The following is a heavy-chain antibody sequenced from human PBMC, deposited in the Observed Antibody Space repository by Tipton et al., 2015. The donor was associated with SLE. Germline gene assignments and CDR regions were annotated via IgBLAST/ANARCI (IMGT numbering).Heavy chain of an antibody. Sequence: SLRLFCTASGFTFGDYTMSWVRQAPGKGLEWVAFIRTKSHGGTTEYAASVKGRFTVSRDDSENIAYLQMNSLKTEDTAMYYCTRGEGDFGDYYFDYWGQGTLVTVSS. V-gene: IGHV3-49*04. J-gene: IGHJ4*02. CDR1: GFTFGDYT. D-gene: IGHD4-17*01. CDR3: TRGEGDFGDYYFDY. CDR2: IRTKSHGGTT.